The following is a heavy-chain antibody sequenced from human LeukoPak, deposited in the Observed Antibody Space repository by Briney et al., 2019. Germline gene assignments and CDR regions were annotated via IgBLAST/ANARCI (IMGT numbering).Heavy chain of an antibody. CDR1: GGSISSYY. D-gene: IGHD1-26*01. V-gene: IGHV4-59*01. Sequence: KSSETLSLTCTVSGGSISSYYWSWIRQPPGKGLEWIGYIYYSGSTNYNPSLKSRVTISVDTSKNQFSLKLSSVTAADTAVYYCASMGSSGDAFDIWGQGTMVTVSS. CDR3: ASMGSSGDAFDI. J-gene: IGHJ3*02. CDR2: IYYSGST.